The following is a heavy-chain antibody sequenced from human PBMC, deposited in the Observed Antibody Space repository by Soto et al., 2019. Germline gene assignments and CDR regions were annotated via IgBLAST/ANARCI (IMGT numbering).Heavy chain of an antibody. CDR1: GGSISSSGYY. D-gene: IGHD5-12*01. J-gene: IGHJ4*02. Sequence: SETLSLTCTVSGGSISSSGYYWSWIRQPPGKGLEWIGYIYYSGNTKYSPSLKSRVTISLDTSKNQFSLKLSSVTAADTAVYYCARERGDGYNYDFDSWGQGTLVTVSS. CDR2: IYYSGNT. V-gene: IGHV4-61*08. CDR3: ARERGDGYNYDFDS.